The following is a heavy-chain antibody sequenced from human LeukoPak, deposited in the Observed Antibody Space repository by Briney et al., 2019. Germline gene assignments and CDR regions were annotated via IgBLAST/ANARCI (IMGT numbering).Heavy chain of an antibody. J-gene: IGHJ4*02. Sequence: GASVKVSCKVSGYTLTELSMHWVRQAPGQGLEWMGWINSNSGGTNYAQKFQGRVTMTRDTSISTAYMELSRLRSDDTAVYYCAREPLRVGYSYGYGVYDYWGQGTLVTVSS. CDR3: AREPLRVGYSYGYGVYDY. D-gene: IGHD5-18*01. V-gene: IGHV1-2*02. CDR2: INSNSGGT. CDR1: GYTLTELS.